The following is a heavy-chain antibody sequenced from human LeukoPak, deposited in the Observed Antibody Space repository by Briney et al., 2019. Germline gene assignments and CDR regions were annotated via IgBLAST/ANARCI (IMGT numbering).Heavy chain of an antibody. D-gene: IGHD1-14*01. CDR1: GFTFSLYW. CDR2: INPGGSST. V-gene: IGHV3-74*01. J-gene: IGHJ4*02. Sequence: GASLRLSCAASGFTFSLYWMHWVRQVPGQGLVWVSRINPGGSSTAYADSVKGRFTISRDNAKNTLYLQMDSLRADDTGVYYCARSNQADDYWGQGTLVTVSS. CDR3: ARSNQADDY.